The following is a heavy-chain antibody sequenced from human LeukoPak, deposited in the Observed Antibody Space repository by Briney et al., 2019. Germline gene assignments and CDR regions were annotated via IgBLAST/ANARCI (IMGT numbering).Heavy chain of an antibody. V-gene: IGHV3-21*01. CDR2: ISSSSNYI. Sequence: GGSLRLSCAASGFTFRTYSMNWVRQAPGKGLEWVSPISSSSNYIYYADSVKGRFTISRDNAKNSLYLQMNSLRAEDTAVYYCASGLYSSSWYYLDYWGQGTLVTVSS. CDR3: ASGLYSSSWYYLDY. D-gene: IGHD6-13*01. CDR1: GFTFRTYS. J-gene: IGHJ4*02.